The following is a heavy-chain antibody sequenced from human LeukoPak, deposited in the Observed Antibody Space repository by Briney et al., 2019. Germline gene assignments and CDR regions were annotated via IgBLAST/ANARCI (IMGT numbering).Heavy chain of an antibody. D-gene: IGHD2-2*01. J-gene: IGHJ5*01. V-gene: IGHV4-34*01. CDR1: GGSFSGYY. CDR3: ARRDIVVVPAAIGYVS. Sequence: PSETLSPTCAVYGGSFSGYYWSWIRQPPGKGLEWIGEINHSGSTNYNPSLKSRVTMSVDTSKNQFSLKLSSVTAADTAVYYCARRDIVVVPAAIGYVSWGQGTLVTVSS. CDR2: INHSGST.